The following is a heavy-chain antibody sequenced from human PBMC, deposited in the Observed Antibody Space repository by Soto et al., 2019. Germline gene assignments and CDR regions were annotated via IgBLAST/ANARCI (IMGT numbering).Heavy chain of an antibody. J-gene: IGHJ6*02. CDR3: ARAMVGATRRAWRGLDF. CDR2: IHSVGSST. CDR1: GFTFTDYW. Sequence: EVKLVEAGGGLVQPGGSLRLSCEASGFTFTDYWIHWVRQVPGKGLVWVSRIHSVGSSTSYAESVKGRFTISRANTKDTVTLQMNSLTIDDTGVYYCARAMVGATRRAWRGLDFWGQGTTVIVSS. V-gene: IGHV3-74*01. D-gene: IGHD2-15*01.